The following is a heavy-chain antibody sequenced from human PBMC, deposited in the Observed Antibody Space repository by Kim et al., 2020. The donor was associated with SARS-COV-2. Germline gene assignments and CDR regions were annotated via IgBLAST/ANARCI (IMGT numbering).Heavy chain of an antibody. D-gene: IGHD1-26*01. J-gene: IGHJ4*02. Sequence: SETLSLTCTVSGGSISSYYWSWIRQPPGKGLEWIGYIYYSGSTNYNPSLKSRVTISVDTSKNQFSLKLSSVTAADTAVYYCAREGELKEAQPGYFDYWGQGTLVTVSS. V-gene: IGHV4-59*01. CDR3: AREGELKEAQPGYFDY. CDR2: IYYSGST. CDR1: GGSISSYY.